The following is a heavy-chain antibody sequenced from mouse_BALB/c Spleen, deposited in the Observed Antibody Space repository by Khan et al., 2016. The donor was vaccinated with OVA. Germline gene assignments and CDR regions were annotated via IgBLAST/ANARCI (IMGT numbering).Heavy chain of an antibody. CDR3: ARGYWGEVAY. CDR2: IDPVNGYT. Sequence: EVQLQQSGAELVKPGASVKMSCTASGFNINDTYMHWVKQRPEQGLEWIGRIDPVNGYTKYDPKFQGKATITADKSSITAFLQLSSLTSEDAAVYCWARGYWGEVAYWGQGTLVTVSA. D-gene: IGHD2-3*01. J-gene: IGHJ3*01. CDR1: GFNINDTY. V-gene: IGHV14-3*02.